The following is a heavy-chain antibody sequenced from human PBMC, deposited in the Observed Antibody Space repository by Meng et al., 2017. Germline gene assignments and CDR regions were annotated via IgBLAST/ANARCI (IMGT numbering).Heavy chain of an antibody. D-gene: IGHD3-10*01. CDR3: ARSAHYYGSGSYYFLIYYYYGMDV. J-gene: IGHJ6*02. CDR1: GYTFTSFD. V-gene: IGHV1-8*01. CDR2: MNPNSGNT. Sequence: ASVKVSCKASGYTFTSFDINWVRQATGQGLEWMGWMNPNSGNTGYAQKFRGRVTMTRNTSISTAYMELSSLRSEDTAVYYCARSAHYYGSGSYYFLIYYYYGMDVWGQGTTVTVSS.